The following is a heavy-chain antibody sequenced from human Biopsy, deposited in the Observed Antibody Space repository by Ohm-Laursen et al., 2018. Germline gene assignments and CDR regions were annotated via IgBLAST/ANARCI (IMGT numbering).Heavy chain of an antibody. D-gene: IGHD5-12*01. CDR3: ARLGSGDYFPTFFDF. J-gene: IGHJ4*02. CDR2: IFYSANT. Sequence: TLSLTCAVSGVSINGGRYYCNWIRHHPGKGLEWIWNIFYSANTYYNPSLKSRVTISVDTSKNQFSLKLSSVTAADTAVYYCARLGSGDYFPTFFDFWGQGALVTVSS. CDR1: GVSINGGRYY. V-gene: IGHV4-31*11.